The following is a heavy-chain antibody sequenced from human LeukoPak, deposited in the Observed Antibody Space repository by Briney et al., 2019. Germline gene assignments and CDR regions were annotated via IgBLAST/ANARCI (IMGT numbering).Heavy chain of an antibody. Sequence: ASVKVSCKASGYTFTGYYMHWVRRAPGQGLEWMGWINPNSGGTNYAQKFQGRVTMTRDTSISTAYMELSRLRSDDTAVYYCAREHPTMATFPYWGQGTLVTVSS. CDR3: AREHPTMATFPY. J-gene: IGHJ4*02. V-gene: IGHV1-2*02. CDR1: GYTFTGYY. D-gene: IGHD5-24*01. CDR2: INPNSGGT.